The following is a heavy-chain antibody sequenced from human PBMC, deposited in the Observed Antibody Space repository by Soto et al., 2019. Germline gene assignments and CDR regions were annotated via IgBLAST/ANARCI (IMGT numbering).Heavy chain of an antibody. D-gene: IGHD6-19*01. V-gene: IGHV4-61*01. J-gene: IGHJ4*02. Sequence: QVQLQESGPGLVKPSETLSLTCTVSGGSVSSGSYYWSWIRQPPGKGLEWIGYIYYSGSTNYNPSLKSRVTISVDTSKNQFSLKLSSVTAADTAVYYCARGSVAVAGKAPFDYWGQGTLVTVSS. CDR2: IYYSGST. CDR3: ARGSVAVAGKAPFDY. CDR1: GGSVSSGSYY.